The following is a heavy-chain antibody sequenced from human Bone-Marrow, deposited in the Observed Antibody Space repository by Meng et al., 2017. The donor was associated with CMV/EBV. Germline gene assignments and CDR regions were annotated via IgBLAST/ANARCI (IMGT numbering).Heavy chain of an antibody. D-gene: IGHD2-2*01. J-gene: IGHJ4*02. CDR1: GYSFTDYW. Sequence: KVSCKGSGYSFTDYWIGWVRQVPGKGLEWMGIVYCDNSDARYSPSFQGQVTMSADDSINTAYLQWNSLKASDTGIYYCARRAPAGEAVPTAMVAGLDCWGQGTLVTVSS. CDR3: ARRAPAGEAVPTAMVAGLDC. V-gene: IGHV5-51*01. CDR2: VYCDNSDA.